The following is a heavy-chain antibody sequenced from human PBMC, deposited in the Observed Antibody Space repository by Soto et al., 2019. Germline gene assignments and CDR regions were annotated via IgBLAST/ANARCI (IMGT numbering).Heavy chain of an antibody. V-gene: IGHV4-59*01. J-gene: IGHJ4*02. CDR3: ARMNYYDTSGYPFDY. Sequence: SETLSLTFTVSGSTISSYYWSWIRQPPGKGLEWIGYIYFRGTTNYNPSLKSRVTTSADTSKNQFSLKLNSVTAADTAVYYCARMNYYDTSGYPFDYWGQGMMVTVS. CDR2: IYFRGTT. CDR1: GSTISSYY. D-gene: IGHD3-22*01.